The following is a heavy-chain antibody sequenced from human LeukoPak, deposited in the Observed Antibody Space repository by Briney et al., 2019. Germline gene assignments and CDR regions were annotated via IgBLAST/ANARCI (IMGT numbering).Heavy chain of an antibody. CDR2: ISYDGSNK. CDR1: GFTFSSYG. J-gene: IGHJ4*02. CDR3: AKDWQQLAFDY. Sequence: PGRSLRLSCAASGFTFSSYGMHWVRQARAKGVEWVAVISYDGSNKYYADSVKGRFTISRDNSKNTLYLQMNSVRAEDTAVYYCAKDWQQLAFDYWGQGTLVTVSP. D-gene: IGHD6-13*01. V-gene: IGHV3-30*18.